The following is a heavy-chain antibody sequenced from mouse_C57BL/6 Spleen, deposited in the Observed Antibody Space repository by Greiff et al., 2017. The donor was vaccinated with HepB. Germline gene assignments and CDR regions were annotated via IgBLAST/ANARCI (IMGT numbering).Heavy chain of an antibody. Sequence: VKLQQSGAELVRPGPSVKVSCKASGYAFTNYLIEWVKQRPGQGLEWIGVINPGSGGTNYNEKFKGKATLTADKSSSTAYMQLSSLTSEDSAVYFCARSNNYCDYWGQGTTLTVSS. CDR3: ARSNNYCDY. J-gene: IGHJ2*01. V-gene: IGHV1-54*01. CDR2: INPGSGGT. CDR1: GYAFTNYL.